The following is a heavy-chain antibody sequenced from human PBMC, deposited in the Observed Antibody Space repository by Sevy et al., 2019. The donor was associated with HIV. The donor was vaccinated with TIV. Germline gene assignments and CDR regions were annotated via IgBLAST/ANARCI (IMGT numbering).Heavy chain of an antibody. J-gene: IGHJ5*02. CDR2: ISSSGSSI. Sequence: GGSLRLSCTASGFTFSSYDMNWVRQAPGKGLEWVSKISSSGSSIYYAVSVKGRFTISRDNAKNSLNLQMNGLRAEDTAVYYCTRNGGAFDNGFDPWGQGTLVTVSS. CDR3: TRNGGAFDNGFDP. D-gene: IGHD2-8*01. V-gene: IGHV3-48*03. CDR1: GFTFSSYD.